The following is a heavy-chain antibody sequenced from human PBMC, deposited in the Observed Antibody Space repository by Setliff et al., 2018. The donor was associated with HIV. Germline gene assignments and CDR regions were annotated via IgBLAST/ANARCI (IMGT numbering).Heavy chain of an antibody. CDR1: GDSISNYH. V-gene: IGHV4-59*01. Sequence: SETLSLTCTVSGDSISNYHWSWIRQSPGKGPEWIGYIYYSGSTNYNPSLKSRVTILIDTPKNQFSLKLSSVRAADTAVYYCARATFSSSWYPFDGFDIWGQGTMVTVSS. CDR3: ARATFSSSWYPFDGFDI. CDR2: IYYSGST. J-gene: IGHJ3*02. D-gene: IGHD6-13*01.